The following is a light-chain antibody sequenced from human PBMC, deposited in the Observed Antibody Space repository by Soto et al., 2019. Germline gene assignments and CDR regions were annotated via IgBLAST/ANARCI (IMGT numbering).Light chain of an antibody. V-gene: IGKV3-11*01. J-gene: IGKJ1*01. CDR3: QQRSNWLWT. Sequence: EIVLTQSPGTLSLSPGERVTLSCRASQSVSSYLAWYQQKPGQAPRLLIYDASNRATGIPARFSGSGSGTDFTLTISSLEPEDFAVYYCQQRSNWLWTFGQGTKVDIK. CDR2: DAS. CDR1: QSVSSY.